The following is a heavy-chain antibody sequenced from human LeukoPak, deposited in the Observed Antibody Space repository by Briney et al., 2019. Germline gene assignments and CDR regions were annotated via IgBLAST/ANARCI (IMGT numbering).Heavy chain of an antibody. CDR1: GFTFSNAW. D-gene: IGHD3-3*01. Sequence: GGSLRLSCAASGFTFSNAWMSWVRQAPGKGLEWVGRIKSKTDGGTTDYAAPVKGRFTISRDDSKNTLYLQMNSLKTEDTAVYYCTTALEPYYDSWSGYYRSFDIWGQGTMVTVSS. J-gene: IGHJ3*02. CDR3: TTALEPYYDSWSGYYRSFDI. V-gene: IGHV3-15*01. CDR2: IKSKTDGGTT.